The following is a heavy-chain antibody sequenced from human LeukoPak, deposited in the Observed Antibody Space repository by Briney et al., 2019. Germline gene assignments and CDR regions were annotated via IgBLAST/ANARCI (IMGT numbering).Heavy chain of an antibody. CDR3: ARAREYCAGNECYEYFQD. D-gene: IGHD2-21*01. J-gene: IGHJ1*01. CDR1: GFTVRSNS. V-gene: IGHV3-53*01. CDR2: IYSGGST. Sequence: GGSLRLSCAASGFTVRSNSMTWVRQAPGRWMEWVSVIYSGGSTYYADSVSGRFTISRDESENTLFLQMTSLRVEDTALYHCARAREYCAGNECYEYFQDWGQGTLVIVSS.